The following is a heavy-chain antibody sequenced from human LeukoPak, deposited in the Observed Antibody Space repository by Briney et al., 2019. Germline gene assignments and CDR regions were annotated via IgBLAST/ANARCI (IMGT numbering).Heavy chain of an antibody. CDR3: ARDPTAYYDSSGYYLNTIDF. J-gene: IGHJ4*02. CDR1: GFTFSSYG. V-gene: IGHV3-33*01. CDR2: IWYDGSRK. Sequence: PGGSLRLPCAASGFTFSSYGMHWVRQAPGKGLEWVAVIWYDGSRKYYGESVKGRFTISRDNSKNTLYLQMNSLRAEDTAVYYCARDPTAYYDSSGYYLNTIDFWGQGTLVTVPS. D-gene: IGHD3-22*01.